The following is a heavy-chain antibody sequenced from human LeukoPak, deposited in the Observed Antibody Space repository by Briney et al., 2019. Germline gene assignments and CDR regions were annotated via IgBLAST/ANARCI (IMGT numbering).Heavy chain of an antibody. J-gene: IGHJ4*02. V-gene: IGHV3-48*03. CDR1: GFTFSSYE. CDR3: ARVAAAGKGFDH. CDR2: ISSSGSTI. Sequence: PGGSLRLSCAASGFTFSSYEMNWVRQAPGKGLEWVSYISSSGSTIYYADSVKGRFTISRDNAKNSLYLQMNSLRAEDTAVYYCARVAAAGKGFDHWGQGTLVTVSS. D-gene: IGHD6-13*01.